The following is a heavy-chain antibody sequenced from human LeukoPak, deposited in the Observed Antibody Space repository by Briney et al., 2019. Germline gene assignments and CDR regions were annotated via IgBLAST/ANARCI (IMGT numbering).Heavy chain of an antibody. Sequence: SGTLSLTCVVSGGSISTTNWWTWVRQPPGKGLEWIGYIYYSGSTNYNPSLKSRVTISVDTSKNQFSLKLSSVTAADTAVYYCARHWTVAGTDYWGQGTLVTVSS. CDR3: ARHWTVAGTDY. V-gene: IGHV4-4*02. D-gene: IGHD6-19*01. CDR1: GGSISTTNW. J-gene: IGHJ4*02. CDR2: IYYSGST.